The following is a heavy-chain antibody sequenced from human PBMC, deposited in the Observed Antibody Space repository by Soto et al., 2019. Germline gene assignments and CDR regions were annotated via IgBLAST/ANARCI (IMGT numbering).Heavy chain of an antibody. CDR2: SNHSGST. D-gene: IGHD6-6*01. CDR3: ASGKTRTARPSLRYYYYGLDV. Sequence: QVQLQQWGAGLLKPSETLSLTCTIYGGSFSGYYWSWIRQPPGKGLEWIGESNHSGSTNYSPSLKRRVSISVDTSKDQFSLNLSSVPAADTAVYYCASGKTRTARPSLRYYYYGLDVWGQGTTVTVSS. V-gene: IGHV4-34*01. CDR1: GGSFSGYY. J-gene: IGHJ6*02.